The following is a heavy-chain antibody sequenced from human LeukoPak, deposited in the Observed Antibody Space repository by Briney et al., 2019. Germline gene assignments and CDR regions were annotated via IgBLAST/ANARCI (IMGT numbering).Heavy chain of an antibody. CDR2: ISYDGSDK. Sequence: GGSLRLSCAASGFTFSSYGMHWVRQAPGKGLQWVAVISYDGSDKYYADSVKGRFTISRDNSKNTLYLQMNSLRAEDTAVYYCAKDRDIAAAGYYFDYWGQGTLVTVSS. CDR1: GFTFSSYG. J-gene: IGHJ4*02. V-gene: IGHV3-30*18. D-gene: IGHD6-13*01. CDR3: AKDRDIAAAGYYFDY.